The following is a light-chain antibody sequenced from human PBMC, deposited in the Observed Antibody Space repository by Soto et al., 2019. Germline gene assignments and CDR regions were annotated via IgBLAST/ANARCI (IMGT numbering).Light chain of an antibody. CDR2: AAS. Sequence: DIQMTQSPSSLSASVGDRVTITCRASQGISNYLAWFQQKPGKAPKSLIYAASSLQSGVPSKFSGSGSGTDFTLTIXXXQXXXXXXXXXXXXXXYPLTFGPGTKVDIK. V-gene: IGKV1-16*02. CDR1: QGISNY. CDR3: XXXXXYPLT. J-gene: IGKJ3*01.